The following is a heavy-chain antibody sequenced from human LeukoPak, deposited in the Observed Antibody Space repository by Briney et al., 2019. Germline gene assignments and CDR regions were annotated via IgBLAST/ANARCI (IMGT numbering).Heavy chain of an antibody. CDR3: ARGRGYCSSTSCYRFDP. Sequence: SETLSLTCAVYGGSFSGYYWSWIRQPPGKGLEWIGEINHSGSTNYNPSLKSRVTISVDTSKNQFSLKLSSVTAADTAVYYCARGRGYCSSTSCYRFDPWGQGTLVTVSS. D-gene: IGHD2-2*02. J-gene: IGHJ5*02. V-gene: IGHV4-34*01. CDR2: INHSGST. CDR1: GGSFSGYY.